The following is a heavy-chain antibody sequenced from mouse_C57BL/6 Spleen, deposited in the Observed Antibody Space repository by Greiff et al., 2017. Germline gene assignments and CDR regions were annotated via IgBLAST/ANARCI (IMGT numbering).Heavy chain of an antibody. Sequence: VQLQQPGAELVMPGASVKLSCKASGYTFTSYWMHWVKQRPGQGLEWIGEIDPSDSYTNYNQKFKGKSTLTVDKSSSTAYMQLSSLTSEDSAVYYCARRKLGLDYWGQGTTLTVSS. CDR1: GYTFTSYW. V-gene: IGHV1-69*01. CDR2: IDPSDSYT. D-gene: IGHD4-1*01. CDR3: ARRKLGLDY. J-gene: IGHJ2*01.